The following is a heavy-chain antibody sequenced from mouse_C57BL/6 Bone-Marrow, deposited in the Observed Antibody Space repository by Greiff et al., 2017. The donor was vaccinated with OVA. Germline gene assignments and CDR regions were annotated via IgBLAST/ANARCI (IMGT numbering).Heavy chain of an antibody. D-gene: IGHD2-3*01. CDR3: ASCCFDGYRIAY. CDR2: IDPSDSYT. J-gene: IGHJ3*01. CDR1: GYTFTSYW. Sequence: VQLQQPGAELVMPGASVKLSCKASGYTFTSYWMHWVKQRPGQGLEWIGEIDPSDSYTNYNQKFKGKSTLTVDKSSSTAYMQLSSLPSEDSAVDYCASCCFDGYRIAYWGQGTLVTVSA. V-gene: IGHV1-69*01.